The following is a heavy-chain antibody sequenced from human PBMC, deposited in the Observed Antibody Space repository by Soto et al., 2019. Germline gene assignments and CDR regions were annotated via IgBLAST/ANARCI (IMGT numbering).Heavy chain of an antibody. J-gene: IGHJ2*01. CDR1: GGSISSSNHY. CDR2: IYYSATT. D-gene: IGHD4-17*01. CDR3: ARRDFYGGNFDL. Sequence: QLQLQESGPGLVKPSETLSLTCTVSGGSISSSNHYWGWIRQPPGKGLEWVGSIYYSATTYYKPSLKSRLTISVDTSKNQFSLRLSSVIAADTAVYYCARRDFYGGNFDLWGRGTLVTVSS. V-gene: IGHV4-39*01.